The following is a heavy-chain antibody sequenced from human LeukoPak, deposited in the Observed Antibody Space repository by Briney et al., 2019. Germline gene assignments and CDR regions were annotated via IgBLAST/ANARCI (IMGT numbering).Heavy chain of an antibody. Sequence: PGGPLRLSCAASGFTFSSYEMNWVRQAPGKGLEWVSYISSSGSTIYYADSVKGRFTISRDNAKNSLYLQMNCLRAEDTAVYYCAELGITMIGGVWGKGTTVTISS. D-gene: IGHD3-10*02. CDR3: AELGITMIGGV. J-gene: IGHJ6*04. CDR2: ISSSGSTI. V-gene: IGHV3-48*03. CDR1: GFTFSSYE.